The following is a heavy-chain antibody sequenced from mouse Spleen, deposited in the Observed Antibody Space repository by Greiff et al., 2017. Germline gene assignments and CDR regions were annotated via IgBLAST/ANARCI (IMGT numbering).Heavy chain of an antibody. CDR2: ISNGGGST. V-gene: IGHV5-12*01. CDR1: GFTFSDYY. Sequence: EVNVVESGGGLVQPGGSLKLSCAASGFTFSDYYMYWVRQTPEKRLEWVAYISNGGGSTYYPDTVKGRFTISRDNAKNTLYLQMSRLKSEDTAMYYCARERYGSSYDAMDYWGQGTSVTVSS. D-gene: IGHD1-1*01. CDR3: ARERYGSSYDAMDY. J-gene: IGHJ4*01.